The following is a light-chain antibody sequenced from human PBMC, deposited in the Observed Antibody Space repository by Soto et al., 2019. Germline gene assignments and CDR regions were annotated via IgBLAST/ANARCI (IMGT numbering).Light chain of an antibody. CDR2: WAS. Sequence: DIVMTQSPDSLAVSLGGWAAINCKSSQSLLYSSDNRNYLAWYQQKPGQPHKLLIYWASTRESGVPDRFTGSASGTDSTLTITSLQAEDVAVYYCHQYYSIPYTFGQGTKLEIK. CDR3: HQYYSIPYT. CDR1: QSLLYSSDNRNY. J-gene: IGKJ2*01. V-gene: IGKV4-1*01.